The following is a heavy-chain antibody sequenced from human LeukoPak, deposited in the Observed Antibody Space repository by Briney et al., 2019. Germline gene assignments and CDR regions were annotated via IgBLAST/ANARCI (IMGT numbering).Heavy chain of an antibody. V-gene: IGHV4-39*01. J-gene: IGHJ5*02. D-gene: IGHD3-10*01. CDR1: GGSISSSSYY. Sequence: SETLSLTCTVSGGSISSSSYYWGWIRQPPGKGLEWIGSIYYSGSTYYNPSLKSRVTISVDTSKNQFSLKLSSVTAADTAAYYCARHEGGSGSYLGWFDPWGQGTLVTVSS. CDR3: ARHEGGSGSYLGWFDP. CDR2: IYYSGST.